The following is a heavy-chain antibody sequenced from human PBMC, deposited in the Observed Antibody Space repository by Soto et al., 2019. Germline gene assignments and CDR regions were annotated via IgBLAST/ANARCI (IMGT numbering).Heavy chain of an antibody. D-gene: IGHD2-8*01. CDR1: GYTFTSHA. V-gene: IGHV1-3*01. Sequence: ASVKVSCKASGYTFTSHAMHWVRQAPGQRLEWMGWINAGNGNTKYSQKFQGRVTITRDTSASTAYMELSSLRSEDTAVYYCARSTNIVLMVYAIGLMDVWGKGTTVTVSS. CDR2: INAGNGNT. J-gene: IGHJ6*03. CDR3: ARSTNIVLMVYAIGLMDV.